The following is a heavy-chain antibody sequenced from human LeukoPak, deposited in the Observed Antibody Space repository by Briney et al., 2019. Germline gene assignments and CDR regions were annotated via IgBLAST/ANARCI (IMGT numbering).Heavy chain of an antibody. CDR3: ARGDYDILTGYSQGGSY. V-gene: IGHV4-59*01. D-gene: IGHD3-9*01. Sequence: SETLSLTCTVSDDSISSYYWSWIRQPPGKGLEWIGYIYYNGNTNYNPSLKSRVTISIDTSKNQVSLKLSSVTAADTAVYYCARGDYDILTGYSQGGSYWGQGTLVTVSS. J-gene: IGHJ4*02. CDR2: IYYNGNT. CDR1: DDSISSYY.